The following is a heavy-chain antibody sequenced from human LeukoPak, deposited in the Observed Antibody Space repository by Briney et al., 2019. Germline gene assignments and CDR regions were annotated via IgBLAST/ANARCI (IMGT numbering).Heavy chain of an antibody. J-gene: IGHJ5*02. CDR1: GDSVSSNSAA. V-gene: IGHV6-1*01. D-gene: IGHD2-15*01. CDR2: TYFRSKWYN. Sequence: SQTLSLTCAVSGDSVSSNSAAWNWIRQSPSRGLEWLGRTYFRSKWYNDYAVSVKSLITINPDTSKNQFSLQLNSVTPEDTAVYYCARDFRVANWFDPWGQGTLVTVSS. CDR3: ARDFRVANWFDP.